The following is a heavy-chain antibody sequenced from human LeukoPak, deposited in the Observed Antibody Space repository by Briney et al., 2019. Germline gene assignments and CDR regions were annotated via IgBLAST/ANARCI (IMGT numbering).Heavy chain of an antibody. V-gene: IGHV4-30-2*01. CDR1: GGSISSGGYY. D-gene: IGHD2-15*01. Sequence: PSQTLSLTCTVSGGSISSGGYYWSWIRQPPGKGLEWIGYIYHSGSTYYNPSLKSRVTISVDRSKNQFSLKLSSVTAADTAVYYCAREGYCSGGSCPDDAFDIWGQGTMVTVSS. CDR2: IYHSGST. J-gene: IGHJ3*02. CDR3: AREGYCSGGSCPDDAFDI.